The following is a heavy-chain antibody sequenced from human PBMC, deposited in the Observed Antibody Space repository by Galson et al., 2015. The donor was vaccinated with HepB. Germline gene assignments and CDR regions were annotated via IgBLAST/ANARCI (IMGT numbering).Heavy chain of an antibody. CDR3: ARVVVTAILTKYYFDY. CDR1: GFTFSDYY. Sequence: SLRLSCAASGFTFSDYYMSWIRQAPGKGLEWVSYISSSSSYTNYADSVKGRFTISRDNAKNSLYPQMNSLKAEDTAVYYCARVVVTAILTKYYFDYWGQGTLVTVSS. V-gene: IGHV3-11*06. D-gene: IGHD2-21*02. J-gene: IGHJ4*02. CDR2: ISSSSSYT.